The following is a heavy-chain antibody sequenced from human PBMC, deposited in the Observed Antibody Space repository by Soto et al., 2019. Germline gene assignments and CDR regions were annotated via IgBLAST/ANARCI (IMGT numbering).Heavy chain of an antibody. J-gene: IGHJ6*02. Sequence: ASVKVSCKASGYTFTSYGISWVRQAPGQGLEWMGWISAYNGNTNYAQKLQGRVTMTTDTSTSTAYMELRSLRSDDTAVYYCARGGYCSGGSCYKEYYYYYGMDVWCQGTTVTVSS. V-gene: IGHV1-18*01. D-gene: IGHD2-15*01. CDR1: GYTFTSYG. CDR2: ISAYNGNT. CDR3: ARGGYCSGGSCYKEYYYYYGMDV.